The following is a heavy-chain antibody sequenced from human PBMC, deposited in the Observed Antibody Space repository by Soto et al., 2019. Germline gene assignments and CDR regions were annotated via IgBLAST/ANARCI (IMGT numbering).Heavy chain of an antibody. Sequence: QVHLVQSGAEVKKPGSSVKVSCKAAGGTFSTYTLIWVRQAPGQGLEWMGRIIPMLTVTNSAQKFQGRVTLTADKSTNPAFMELTSLRSDDTAVYYCSIGSWSAETFDVWGQGTMVTVSS. V-gene: IGHV1-69*02. CDR2: IIPMLTVT. D-gene: IGHD2-2*01. CDR1: GGTFSTYT. J-gene: IGHJ3*01. CDR3: SIGSWSAETFDV.